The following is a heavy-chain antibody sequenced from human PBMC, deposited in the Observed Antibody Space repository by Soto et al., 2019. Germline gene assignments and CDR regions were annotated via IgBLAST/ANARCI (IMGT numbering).Heavy chain of an antibody. Sequence: QVQLVESGGGVVQPGRSLRLSCAASGFTFSSYAMHWVRQAPGKGLEWVAVISYDGSNKYYADSVKSRFTISRDNSKNTLYLQMNSLRAEDTAVYYCARDGDYDWYDFDYWGQGTLVTVSS. CDR2: ISYDGSNK. CDR1: GFTFSSYA. V-gene: IGHV3-30-3*01. CDR3: ARDGDYDWYDFDY. J-gene: IGHJ4*02. D-gene: IGHD3-16*01.